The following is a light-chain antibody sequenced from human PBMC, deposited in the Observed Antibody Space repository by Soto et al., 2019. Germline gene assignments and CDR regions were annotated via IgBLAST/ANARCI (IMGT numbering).Light chain of an antibody. CDR3: CSYVGSYSLA. CDR2: DVT. Sequence: QPVLTQPRSVSGSPGQSVTISCTATSSDVGGYNYVSWYRQHPGQAPKLMIYDVTKRPSGVPDRFSGSKSGYTASLTISGLQAEDAADYYCCSYVGSYSLAFGGGTQLTVL. J-gene: IGLJ2*01. V-gene: IGLV2-11*01. CDR1: SSDVGGYNY.